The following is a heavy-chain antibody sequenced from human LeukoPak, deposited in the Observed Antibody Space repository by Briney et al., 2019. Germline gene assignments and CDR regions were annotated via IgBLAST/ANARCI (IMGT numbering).Heavy chain of an antibody. D-gene: IGHD2-15*01. J-gene: IGHJ4*02. V-gene: IGHV4-30-4*08. CDR1: GGSISSGDYY. Sequence: SQTLSLTCTVSGGSISSGDYYWSWIRQPPGKGLEWIGYIYYSGSTYYNPSLKSRVTISVDTSKNQFSLKLSSVTAADTAVYYCARGLRVVEKKKNASYYFDYWGQGTLVTVSS. CDR3: ARGLRVVEKKKNASYYFDY. CDR2: IYYSGST.